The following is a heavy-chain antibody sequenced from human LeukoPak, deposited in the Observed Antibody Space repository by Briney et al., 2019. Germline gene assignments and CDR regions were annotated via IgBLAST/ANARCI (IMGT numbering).Heavy chain of an antibody. CDR1: GGSISSGSYY. J-gene: IGHJ5*02. CDR2: IYTSGST. Sequence: SQTLSLTCTVSGGSISSGSYYWSWIQQPAGKGLEWIGRIYTSGSTNYNPSLKSRVTISVDTSKNQFSLKLSSVTAADTAVYYCARGYYDILTRQNWFDPWGQGTLVTVSS. V-gene: IGHV4-61*02. D-gene: IGHD3-9*01. CDR3: ARGYYDILTRQNWFDP.